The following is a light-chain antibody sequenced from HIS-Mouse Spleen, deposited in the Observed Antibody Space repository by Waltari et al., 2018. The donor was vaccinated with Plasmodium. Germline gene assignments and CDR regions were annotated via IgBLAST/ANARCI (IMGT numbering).Light chain of an antibody. V-gene: IGLV2-14*01. J-gene: IGLJ1*01. CDR1: SSDGGGYNY. Sequence: QSALTQPASVSGSPGQSITISRTGTSSDGGGYNYVSWYQQHPGKAPKLMIYEVSNRPSGVSNRFSGSKSGNTASLTISGLQAGDEADYYCSSYTSSSTLYYVFGTGTKVTVL. CDR3: SSYTSSSTLYYV. CDR2: EVS.